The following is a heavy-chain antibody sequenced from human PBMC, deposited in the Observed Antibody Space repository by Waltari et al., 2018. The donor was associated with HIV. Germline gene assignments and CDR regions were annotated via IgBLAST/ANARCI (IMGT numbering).Heavy chain of an antibody. V-gene: IGHV4-39*07. D-gene: IGHD1-7*01. CDR3: ARVAKYNWNYAEYNWFDP. CDR2: IYYSGST. Sequence: QLQLQESGPGLVKPSETLSLTCTVSGGSISSSSYYWGWIRQPPGKGLEWIGSIYYSGSTYYNPSLKSRVTISVDTSKNQFSLKLSSVTAADTAVYYCARVAKYNWNYAEYNWFDPWGQGTLVTVSS. J-gene: IGHJ5*02. CDR1: GGSISSSSYY.